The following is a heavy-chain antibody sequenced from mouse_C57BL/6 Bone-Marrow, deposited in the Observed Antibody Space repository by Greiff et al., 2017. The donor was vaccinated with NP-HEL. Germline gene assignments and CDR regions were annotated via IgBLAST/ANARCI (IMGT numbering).Heavy chain of an antibody. J-gene: IGHJ3*01. CDR2: INPGSGGT. CDR3: AKLEPFAY. D-gene: IGHD4-1*01. V-gene: IGHV1-54*01. Sequence: VQLQESGAELVRPGTSVKVSCKASGYAFTYYLIEWVKQRPGQGLEWIGVINPGSGGTNYNEKFKGKATLTADKSSSTAYMQLSSLTSEDSAVYFCAKLEPFAYWGQETLVTVSA. CDR1: GYAFTYYL.